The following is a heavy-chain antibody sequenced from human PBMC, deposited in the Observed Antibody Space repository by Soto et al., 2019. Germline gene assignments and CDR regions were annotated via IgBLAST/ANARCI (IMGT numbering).Heavy chain of an antibody. V-gene: IGHV1-18*01. Sequence: QVQLVQSGAEVKKPGASVKVSCKASGYTFTSYGISWVRQAPGQGLEWMGWISAYNGNTNYAQKLRGRVTMTTDTSTSTAYMELRSLRSDDTAVYYCASTVQGRYDFWSGLYYFDYWGQGTLVTVSS. CDR3: ASTVQGRYDFWSGLYYFDY. CDR1: GYTFTSYG. D-gene: IGHD3-3*01. CDR2: ISAYNGNT. J-gene: IGHJ4*02.